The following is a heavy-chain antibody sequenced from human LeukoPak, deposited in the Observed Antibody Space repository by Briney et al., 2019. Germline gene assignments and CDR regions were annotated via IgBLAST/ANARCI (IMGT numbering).Heavy chain of an antibody. Sequence: PGGSLRLSCAASGFTFSSYAMTWVRQPPGKGLEGVSSITGSTGSTYYADSVKGRFTISRDNSKNTLYLQMNSLRAEDTAVYYCAKERLGYCSTTSCYYYYYGMDVWGQGTTVTVSS. V-gene: IGHV3-23*01. CDR1: GFTFSSYA. J-gene: IGHJ6*02. D-gene: IGHD2-2*01. CDR2: ITGSTGST. CDR3: AKERLGYCSTTSCYYYYYGMDV.